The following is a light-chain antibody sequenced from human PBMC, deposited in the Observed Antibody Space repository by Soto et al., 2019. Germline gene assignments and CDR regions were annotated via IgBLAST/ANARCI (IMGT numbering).Light chain of an antibody. Sequence: QSVLTQPPSVSGAPGQRVTISCTGSSSNIGAGYPVHWYQQLPGTAPKLLVAGNRPSGVPDRFSVSKSGASDSLAITGLQAEDEADYYCQSYDSSLSRRWVFGGGTKLTVL. CDR1: SSNIGAGYP. J-gene: IGLJ3*02. CDR2: G. CDR3: QSYDSSLSRRWV. V-gene: IGLV1-40*01.